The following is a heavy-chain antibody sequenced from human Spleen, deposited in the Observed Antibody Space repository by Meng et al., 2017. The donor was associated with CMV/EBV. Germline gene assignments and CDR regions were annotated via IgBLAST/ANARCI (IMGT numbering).Heavy chain of an antibody. J-gene: IGHJ4*02. D-gene: IGHD2-2*01. CDR2: ISAYNHNT. V-gene: IGHV1-18*01. CDR1: GYTFTSYG. CDR3: ARVEQPYCSSTSCPSDY. Sequence: SVKVSCKASGYTFTSYGISWVRRAPGQGLEWMGWISAYNHNTNYAQKLQDRVTMTTDTSTSTAYMELRSLRSDDTAVYYCARVEQPYCSSTSCPSDYWGQGTLVTVSS.